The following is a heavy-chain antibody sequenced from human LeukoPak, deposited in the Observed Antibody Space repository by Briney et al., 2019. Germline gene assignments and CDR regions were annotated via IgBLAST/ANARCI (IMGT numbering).Heavy chain of an antibody. J-gene: IGHJ4*02. CDR3: ARGQGGGAAAPYPFDY. CDR2: IYYSGST. Sequence: SETLSLTCTVSGGSISSYYWSWLRQPPGKGLEWIGYIYYSGSTNYNPSLKSRVTISVDTSKNQFSLKLSPVTAADTAVYYCARGQGGGAAAPYPFDYWGQGTLVTVSS. CDR1: GGSISSYY. D-gene: IGHD6-13*01. V-gene: IGHV4-59*01.